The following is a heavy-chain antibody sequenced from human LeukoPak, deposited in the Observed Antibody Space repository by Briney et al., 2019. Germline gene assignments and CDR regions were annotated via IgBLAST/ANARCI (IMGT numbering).Heavy chain of an antibody. CDR1: GGSISSGSYY. V-gene: IGHV4-61*02. J-gene: IGHJ4*02. CDR3: ASGTIFGPPGDY. CDR2: IYTSGST. Sequence: PSETLSLTCTVSGGSISSGSYYWSWIRQPAGKGLEWIGRIYTSGSTNYNPSLQSRVTISVDTFKNQFSLNLTSVTAADTAIYYCASGTIFGPPGDYWGQGTLVTVSS. D-gene: IGHD3-3*01.